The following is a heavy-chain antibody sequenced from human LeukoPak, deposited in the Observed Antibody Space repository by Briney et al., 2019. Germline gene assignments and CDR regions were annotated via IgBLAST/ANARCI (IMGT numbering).Heavy chain of an antibody. CDR1: GFTFSSYG. D-gene: IGHD5-24*01. V-gene: IGHV3-33*06. J-gene: IGHJ4*02. Sequence: PGGSLRLSCAASGFTFSSYGMHWVRQAPGKGLEWVAVIWYDGSNKYYADSVKGRFTISRDNSKNTLYLQMNSLRAEDTAVYYCAKDRRDGYPPCLDYWGQGTLVTVYS. CDR3: AKDRRDGYPPCLDY. CDR2: IWYDGSNK.